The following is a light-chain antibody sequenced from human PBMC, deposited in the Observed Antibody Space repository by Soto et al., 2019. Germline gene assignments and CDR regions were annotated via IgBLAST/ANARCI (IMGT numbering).Light chain of an antibody. CDR1: QSVSRY. J-gene: IGKJ5*01. CDR3: QQRSSWPVT. Sequence: EIVLTQSPATLSLSPGERATLSCRASQSVSRYLAWYQQKPGQAPRLLIYDVSNRATDIPARFSGSGSGTDFTLTISSLEPEDLAVYYCQQRSSWPVTFGQGTRLEIK. CDR2: DVS. V-gene: IGKV3-11*01.